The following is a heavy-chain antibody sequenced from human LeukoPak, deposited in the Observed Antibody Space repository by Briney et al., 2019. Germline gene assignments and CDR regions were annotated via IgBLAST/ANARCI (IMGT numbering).Heavy chain of an antibody. D-gene: IGHD5-12*01. V-gene: IGHV4-59*02. CDR3: ARGPLDSGYTYFDY. CDR2: FSYSGST. CDR1: GASVSSYY. Sequence: SETLSLTCTVSGASVSSYYWSWIRQPPGKGPEWIGYFSYSGSTNYNPSLKSRVTISVDTSRNQFSLNLSSVTAADTAVYYCARGPLDSGYTYFDYWGQGTLVSVAS. J-gene: IGHJ4*02.